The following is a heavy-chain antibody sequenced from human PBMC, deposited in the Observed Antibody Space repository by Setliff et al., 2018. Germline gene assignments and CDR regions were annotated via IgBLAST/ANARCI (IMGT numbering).Heavy chain of an antibody. CDR2: IIPILGIA. V-gene: IGHV1-69*10. CDR3: ARDMEGSAQHYYYGMDV. CDR1: GYTFTSYG. Sequence: SVKVSCKASGYTFTSYGISWVRQAPGQGLEWMGGIIPILGIANYAQKFQGRVTITADESTSTAYMELSSLRSEDTAVYYCARDMEGSAQHYYYGMDVWGQGTTVTV. D-gene: IGHD6-6*01. J-gene: IGHJ6*02.